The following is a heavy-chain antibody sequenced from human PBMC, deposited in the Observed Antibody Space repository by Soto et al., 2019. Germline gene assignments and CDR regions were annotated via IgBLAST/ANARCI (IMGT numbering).Heavy chain of an antibody. CDR1: GFTFSSYG. J-gene: IGHJ1*01. V-gene: IGHV3-33*01. D-gene: IGHD3-22*01. Sequence: GGSLRLSCAASGFTFSSYGMHWVRQAPGKGLEWVAVIWYDGSNKYYADSVKGRFTISRDNSKNTLYLQMNSLRAEDTAVYYCARGNYYYDSSGYPWSWGQGTLVTVSS. CDR3: ARGNYYYDSSGYPWS. CDR2: IWYDGSNK.